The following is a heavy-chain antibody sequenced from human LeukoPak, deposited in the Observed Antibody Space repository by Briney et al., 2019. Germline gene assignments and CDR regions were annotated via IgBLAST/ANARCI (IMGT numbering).Heavy chain of an antibody. CDR3: ARGRQDRLVWGSDYLDY. CDR1: GDSFRSYT. D-gene: IGHD7-27*01. J-gene: IGHJ4*02. Sequence: GASVKVSCKASGDSFRSYTFNWVRQAPGQGLEWMGRIIPILGTTNFAQKFQGRVTIIADESTSTVYLELRSLKSEDTAVYYCARGRQDRLVWGSDYLDYWGQGTLVSVST. CDR2: IIPILGTT. V-gene: IGHV1-69*08.